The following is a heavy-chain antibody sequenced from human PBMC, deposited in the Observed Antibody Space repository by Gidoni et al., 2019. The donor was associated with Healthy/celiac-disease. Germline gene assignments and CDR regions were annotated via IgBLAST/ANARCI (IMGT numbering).Heavy chain of an antibody. CDR1: GGSFSGYY. V-gene: IGHV4-34*01. CDR3: ARANRPTRLSVGPRFDP. CDR2: INHSGST. D-gene: IGHD1-26*01. Sequence: QVQLQQWSAGLLKPSETLSLTCAVDGGSFSGYYWSWIRQPPGKGLEWIGEINHSGSTNYNPSLKSRVTISVDTSKNQFSLKLSSVTAADTAVYYCARANRPTRLSVGPRFDPWGQGTLVTVSS. J-gene: IGHJ5*02.